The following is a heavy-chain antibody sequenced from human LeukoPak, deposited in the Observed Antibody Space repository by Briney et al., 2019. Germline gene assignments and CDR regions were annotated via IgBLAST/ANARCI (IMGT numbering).Heavy chain of an antibody. CDR1: GFTFSSYG. D-gene: IGHD4-17*01. CDR2: IQYDGSNK. J-gene: IGHJ5*02. V-gene: IGHV3-30*02. Sequence: GGSLRLSCAASGFTFSSYGMHWVRQAPGKGLEWVAFIQYDGSNKYYADSVKGRFTISRDNSKNTLYLQMNSLRAEDTAVYYCARNDYGDLPWGQGTLVTVSS. CDR3: ARNDYGDLP.